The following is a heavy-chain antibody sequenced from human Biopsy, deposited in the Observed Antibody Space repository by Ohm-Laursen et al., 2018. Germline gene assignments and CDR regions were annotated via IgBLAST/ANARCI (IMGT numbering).Heavy chain of an antibody. D-gene: IGHD2-8*01. CDR1: SYTFTDYN. CDR2: IHCKTGAT. Sequence: GASVKVSCKAFSYTFTDYNIHWMRPAPGQGLEWLGYIHCKTGATNYAQKFQGTVTMTRDTSISTAYLALGSLRSADTAIYYCARDPLNGHKHFDYWGQGSLVTVSS. CDR3: ARDPLNGHKHFDY. V-gene: IGHV1-2*02. J-gene: IGHJ4*02.